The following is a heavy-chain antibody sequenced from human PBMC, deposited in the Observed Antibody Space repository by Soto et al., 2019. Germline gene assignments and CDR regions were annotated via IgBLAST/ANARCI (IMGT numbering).Heavy chain of an antibody. Sequence: GGSLRLSCAASGFTFSSYAMHWVRQAPGKGLEWVAVISYDGSNKYYADSVKGRFTISRDNSKNTLYPQMNSLRAEDTAVYYCARDEAVAQGMDVWGQGTTVTVSS. CDR3: ARDEAVAQGMDV. V-gene: IGHV3-30-3*01. J-gene: IGHJ6*02. CDR2: ISYDGSNK. CDR1: GFTFSSYA. D-gene: IGHD6-19*01.